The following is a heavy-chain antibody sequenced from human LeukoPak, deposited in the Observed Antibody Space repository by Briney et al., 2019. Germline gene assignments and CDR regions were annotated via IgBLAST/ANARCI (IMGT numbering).Heavy chain of an antibody. D-gene: IGHD6-6*01. CDR3: ARVAARRGDY. CDR2: INPNSGGT. CDR1: GYTFTGYY. V-gene: IGHV1-2*06. Sequence: GASVKVSCKASGYTFTGYYMHWVRQAPGQGLEWMGRINPNSGGTNYAQKFQGRVTITRDTSISTAYMELSRLRSDDTAAYYCARVAARRGDYWGQGTLVTVSS. J-gene: IGHJ4*02.